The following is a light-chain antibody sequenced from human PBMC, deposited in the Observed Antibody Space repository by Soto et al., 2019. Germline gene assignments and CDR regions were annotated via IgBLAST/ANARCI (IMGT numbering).Light chain of an antibody. CDR1: QSIGKY. J-gene: IGKJ1*01. CDR3: EQSHTFPRT. V-gene: IGKV1-39*01. CDR2: AAS. Sequence: DIQMTQSPSSLSASVGDRVTITCRASQSIGKYLSWYQQTPGKAPKLLIHAASNLQRGVPSRFSVSGSGTDFTLTITSLPPEDFETYYCEQSHTFPRTFGQGTKVE.